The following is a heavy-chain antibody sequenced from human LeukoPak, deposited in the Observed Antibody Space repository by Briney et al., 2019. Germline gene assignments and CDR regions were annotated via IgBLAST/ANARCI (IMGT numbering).Heavy chain of an antibody. J-gene: IGHJ4*02. CDR1: GFTFSGYS. V-gene: IGHV3-21*04. Sequence: GGSLRLSCTASGFTFSGYSMNWIRQAPGKGLEWVSSFGTRSTSIYHAGSVKGRFAISRDNAKNSLYLQMNSLRAEDTAVYYCAISGSYLGGFDYWGQGTLVTVSS. CDR3: AISGSYLGGFDY. D-gene: IGHD1-26*01. CDR2: FGTRSTSI.